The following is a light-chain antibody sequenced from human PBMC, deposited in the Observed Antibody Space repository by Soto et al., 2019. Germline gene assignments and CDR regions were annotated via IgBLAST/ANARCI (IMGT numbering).Light chain of an antibody. CDR3: QKSDHVPL. CDR2: DAY. Sequence: DIQMTQSPPSLSASVGDRVTITCQASHDIGNSLNWYQAKPGQAPKLVIYDAYNLETGVPSTFSGSGYGTLFTFTISGLRPEDIATYYCQKSDHVPLFGPGTKVDL. J-gene: IGKJ3*01. V-gene: IGKV1-33*01. CDR1: HDIGNS.